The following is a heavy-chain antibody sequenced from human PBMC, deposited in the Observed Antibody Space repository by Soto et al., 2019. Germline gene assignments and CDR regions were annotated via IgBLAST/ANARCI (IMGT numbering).Heavy chain of an antibody. CDR1: GYTFTGYY. D-gene: IGHD6-13*01. J-gene: IGHJ4*02. CDR3: AVIAAAFSVFVRLDY. V-gene: IGHV1-2*02. Sequence: ASVKVSCKASGYTFTGYYMHWVRQAPGQGLERMGWINPNSGGTNYAQKFQGRVTMTRDTSISTAYMELSRLRSDDTAVYYCAVIAAAFSVFVRLDYWGQGTLVTVSS. CDR2: INPNSGGT.